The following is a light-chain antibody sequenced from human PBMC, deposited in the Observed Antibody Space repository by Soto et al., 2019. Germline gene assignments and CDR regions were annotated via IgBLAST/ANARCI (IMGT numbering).Light chain of an antibody. J-gene: IGKJ5*01. CDR3: QQHRSFVT. CDR2: DAS. Sequence: EIVLTQSPATLSLSPGERATLTCRASQSVSSDLAWYQHKPGQAPRLLIYDASNRATGIPSRFSGSGSGTDFTRTISSLEPEDFALYFCQQHRSFVTFGQGTRLEI. CDR1: QSVSSD. V-gene: IGKV3-11*01.